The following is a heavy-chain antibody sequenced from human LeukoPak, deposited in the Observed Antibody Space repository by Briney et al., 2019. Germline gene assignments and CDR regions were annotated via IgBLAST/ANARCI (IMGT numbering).Heavy chain of an antibody. J-gene: IGHJ4*02. CDR3: ARDVGYSYGVDY. D-gene: IGHD5-18*01. Sequence: PSETLSLTCAVYGGSFSGYCWSWSRQPPGKGLEWIGEINHSGSTNYNPSLKSRVTISVDTSKNQFSLKLSSVTAADTAVYYCARDVGYSYGVDYWGQGTLVTVSS. V-gene: IGHV4-34*01. CDR1: GGSFSGYC. CDR2: INHSGST.